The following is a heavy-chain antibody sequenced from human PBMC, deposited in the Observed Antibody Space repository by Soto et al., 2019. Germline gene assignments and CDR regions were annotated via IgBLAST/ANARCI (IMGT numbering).Heavy chain of an antibody. J-gene: IGHJ3*02. Sequence: GGSLRLSCAASRCTFSDYAMSWVRQAPGKGLEWVSVIGGDGGSPYYADSVKGRFTVSRDNSKNTLYLQMDSLRAEDTAVYYCLKDSIRRNGIYDPFDIWGQGTMDTVSS. CDR2: IGGDGGSP. CDR3: LKDSIRRNGIYDPFDI. CDR1: RCTFSDYA. V-gene: IGHV3-23*01. D-gene: IGHD3-3*02.